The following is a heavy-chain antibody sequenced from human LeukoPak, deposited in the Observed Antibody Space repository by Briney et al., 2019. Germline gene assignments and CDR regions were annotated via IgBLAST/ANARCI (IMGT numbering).Heavy chain of an antibody. CDR1: GGSISSYY. V-gene: IGHV4-59*08. J-gene: IGHJ4*02. CDR3: ARSYSTSSLDY. Sequence: SETLSLTCTVSGGSISSYYWSWIRQPPGKGLEWIGYIYSSGGPNYTPSLKSRVTISVDMSKNQFSLNLSSVTAADTAVYYCARSYSTSSLDYWGQGILVTVSS. CDR2: IYSSGGP. D-gene: IGHD2/OR15-2a*01.